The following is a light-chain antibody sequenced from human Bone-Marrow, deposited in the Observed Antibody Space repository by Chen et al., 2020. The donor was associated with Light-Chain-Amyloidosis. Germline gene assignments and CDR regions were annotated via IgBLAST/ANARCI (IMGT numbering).Light chain of an antibody. CDR2: DES. Sequence: DIQMTQSPSSLSASIGDRVTITCQASHDISNSLNWYQQRPGKAPRLLIYDESNLETGVPSRFSGSGSGTDFTFTISSLQPEDIAIYYCQQYDNLPYTFGQGTKLEI. CDR1: HDISNS. V-gene: IGKV1-33*01. CDR3: QQYDNLPYT. J-gene: IGKJ2*01.